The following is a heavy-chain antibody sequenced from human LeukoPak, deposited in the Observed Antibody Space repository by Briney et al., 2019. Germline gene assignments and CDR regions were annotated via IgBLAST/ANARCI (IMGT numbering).Heavy chain of an antibody. Sequence: PSETLSLTCAVYGGSFSGYYWSWIRQPPGKGLEWIGEINHSGSTNYNPSLKSRVTISVDTSKNQFSLKLSSVPAADTAVYYCARGYYYDSSGYYYFDYWGQGTLVTVSS. J-gene: IGHJ4*02. CDR1: GGSFSGYY. CDR3: ARGYYYDSSGYYYFDY. D-gene: IGHD3-22*01. V-gene: IGHV4-34*01. CDR2: INHSGST.